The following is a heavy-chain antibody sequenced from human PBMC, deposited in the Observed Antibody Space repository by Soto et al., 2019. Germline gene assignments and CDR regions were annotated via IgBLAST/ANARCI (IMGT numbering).Heavy chain of an antibody. V-gene: IGHV1-3*01. CDR3: ARDTPPSFPPLDSNSGYDPRAYYYYGMDV. Sequence: ASVKVSCKASGYTFTSYAMHWVRQAPGQRLEWMGWINAGNGNTKYSQKFQGRVTITRDTSASTAYMELSSLRSEDTAVYYCARDTPPSFPPLDSNSGYDPRAYYYYGMDVWGQGTTVTVSS. CDR1: GYTFTSYA. D-gene: IGHD5-12*01. J-gene: IGHJ6*02. CDR2: INAGNGNT.